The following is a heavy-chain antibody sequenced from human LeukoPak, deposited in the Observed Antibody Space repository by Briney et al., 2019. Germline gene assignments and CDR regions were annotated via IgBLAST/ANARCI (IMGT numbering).Heavy chain of an antibody. J-gene: IGHJ3*02. Sequence: LRLSCAASGFTFSSYAMSWVRQAPGKGLEWIGYIYHSGSTYYNPSLKSRVTISVDRSKNQFSLKLSSVTAADTAVYYCARDSSIYGSGSSNAFDIWGQGTMVTVSS. CDR2: IYHSGST. CDR3: ARDSSIYGSGSSNAFDI. V-gene: IGHV4-30-2*01. D-gene: IGHD3-10*01. CDR1: GFTFSSYA.